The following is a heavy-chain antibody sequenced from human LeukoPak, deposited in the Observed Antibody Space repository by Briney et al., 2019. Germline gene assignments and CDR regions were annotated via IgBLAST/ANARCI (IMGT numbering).Heavy chain of an antibody. Sequence: SETLSLTCTVSGGSISSGGYYWSWIRQHPGKGLEWIGSNYHSGSTYYNPSLKSRVTISVDTSKNQFSLKLSSVTAADTAVYYCARDRVYDSSGWPLDPWGQGTLVTVSS. CDR1: GGSISSGGYY. CDR3: ARDRVYDSSGWPLDP. J-gene: IGHJ5*02. D-gene: IGHD3-22*01. CDR2: NYHSGST. V-gene: IGHV4-39*07.